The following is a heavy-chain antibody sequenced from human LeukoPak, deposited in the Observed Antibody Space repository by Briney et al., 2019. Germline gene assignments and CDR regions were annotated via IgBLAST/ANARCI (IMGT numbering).Heavy chain of an antibody. D-gene: IGHD6-6*01. CDR2: INPNSGGT. J-gene: IGHJ5*02. Sequence: ASVKVSCKASGYTFTVYYMYWVRQAPGQGHEWMGWINPNSGGTYYAQKFQGRVTMTRDTSISTGYMELSRLRSDDTAVYYCARTEYSSSSGGFDPWGQGTLVTVSS. V-gene: IGHV1-2*02. CDR1: GYTFTVYY. CDR3: ARTEYSSSSGGFDP.